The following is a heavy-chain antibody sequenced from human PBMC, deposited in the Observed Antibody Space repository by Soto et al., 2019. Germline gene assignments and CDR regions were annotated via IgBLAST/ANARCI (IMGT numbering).Heavy chain of an antibody. CDR3: AIDTTGYLSDY. V-gene: IGHV3-7*01. CDR1: GFTFSTYW. Sequence: EVQLVESGGGLVQPGESLRLSCAASGFTFSTYWMSWVRQAPGKGLEWVGNINQEGSAKNYVDSVKGRFTISRDNAKNSLYLQMNSLRAEDTAVYYCAIDTTGYLSDYWGQGTLVTVSS. J-gene: IGHJ4*02. CDR2: INQEGSAK. D-gene: IGHD3-9*01.